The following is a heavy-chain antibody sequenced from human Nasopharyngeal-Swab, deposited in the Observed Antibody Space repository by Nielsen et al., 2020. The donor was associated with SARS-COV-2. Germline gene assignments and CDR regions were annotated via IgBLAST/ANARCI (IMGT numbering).Heavy chain of an antibody. J-gene: IGHJ4*02. V-gene: IGHV1-3*01. CDR3: ARGIAAAGTIDY. CDR2: INAGNGNT. CDR1: GYTFTSYA. D-gene: IGHD6-13*01. Sequence: ASVKVSCKASGYTFTSYAMHWVRQAPGQRLEWMGWINAGNGNTKYSQKFQGRVTITRDTSASTAYMELSSLRSEDTAVYYCARGIAAAGTIDYWSQGTLVTVSS.